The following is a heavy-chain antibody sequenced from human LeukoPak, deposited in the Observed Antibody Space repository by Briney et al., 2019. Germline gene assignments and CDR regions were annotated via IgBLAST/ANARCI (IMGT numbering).Heavy chain of an antibody. CDR1: GFTFSSYA. CDR2: ITSGGST. Sequence: GGSLRLSCAASGFTFSSYAMSWVRQAPGKGLEWVSGITSGGSTYKVDSVKGRFTISRDNFKNTLYLQMNSLRAEDTAVYYCAKRGSIVVVPAADYYYYYMDVWGKGTTVTVSS. J-gene: IGHJ6*03. V-gene: IGHV3-23*01. D-gene: IGHD2-2*01. CDR3: AKRGSIVVVPAADYYYYYMDV.